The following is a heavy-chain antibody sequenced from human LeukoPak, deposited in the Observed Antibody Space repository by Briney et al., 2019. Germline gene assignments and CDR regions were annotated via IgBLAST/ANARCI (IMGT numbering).Heavy chain of an antibody. Sequence: GESLKISCKGSGYSFTSYWISWVRQMPGKGLEWMGRIDPSDSYTNYSPSFQGHVTISADKSISTAYLQWSSLKASDTAMYYCARPLDGSGWEDAFDIWGQGTMVTVSS. J-gene: IGHJ3*02. D-gene: IGHD6-19*01. CDR1: GYSFTSYW. V-gene: IGHV5-10-1*01. CDR2: IDPSDSYT. CDR3: ARPLDGSGWEDAFDI.